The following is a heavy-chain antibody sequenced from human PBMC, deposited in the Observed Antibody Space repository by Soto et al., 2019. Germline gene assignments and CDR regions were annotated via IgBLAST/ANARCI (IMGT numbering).Heavy chain of an antibody. Sequence: QMQLVQSGPEVKKPGTSVKVSCKASGFTFTSFAMQWVRQARGQRLEWIGWVVVGSGDTNYAQKFQERVTITRDMSTSTAYMELSSLRSEDTAVYFCAATSYYYGSGSYDDFDIWGQGTMVTVSS. V-gene: IGHV1-58*02. CDR3: AATSYYYGSGSYDDFDI. J-gene: IGHJ3*02. CDR1: GFTFTSFA. CDR2: VVVGSGDT. D-gene: IGHD3-10*01.